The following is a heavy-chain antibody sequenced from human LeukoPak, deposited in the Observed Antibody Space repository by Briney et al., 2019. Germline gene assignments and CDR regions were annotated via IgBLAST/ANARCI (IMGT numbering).Heavy chain of an antibody. V-gene: IGHV3-30-3*01. D-gene: IGHD3-22*01. J-gene: IGHJ4*02. CDR3: ARGPSRYYYDSSGYSYFDY. CDR2: ISYDGSNK. CDR1: GFTFSSYA. Sequence: GGSLRLSCAASGFTFSSYAMHWVRQAPGKGLEWVAVISYDGSNKYYADSVKGRFTISRDNSKNTLYLQMNSLRAEDTAVYYCARGPSRYYYDSSGYSYFDYWGQGTLVTVSS.